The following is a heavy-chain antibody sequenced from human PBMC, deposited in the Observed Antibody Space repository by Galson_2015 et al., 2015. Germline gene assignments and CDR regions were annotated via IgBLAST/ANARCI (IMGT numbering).Heavy chain of an antibody. Sequence: SLRLSCAASGFTFSNAWMSWVRQAPGKGLEWVGRIKSKTDGGTTDYAAPVKGIFTISRDDSKNTLYLQMNSLKTEDTAVYHCTTNDCSSTSCYTDTVNDYWGQGTLVTVSS. J-gene: IGHJ4*02. CDR3: TTNDCSSTSCYTDTVNDY. V-gene: IGHV3-15*01. D-gene: IGHD2-2*02. CDR2: IKSKTDGGTT. CDR1: GFTFSNAW.